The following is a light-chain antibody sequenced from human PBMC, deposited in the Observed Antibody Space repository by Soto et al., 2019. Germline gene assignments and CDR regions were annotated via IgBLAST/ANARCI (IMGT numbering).Light chain of an antibody. J-gene: IGKJ5*01. CDR3: QQYNNWPSIT. V-gene: IGKV3D-15*01. Sequence: EIVLTQSPGTLSFSPGERATLSCRASQSVSSNLAWYQQKPGQAPRLLIYGASTRATGIPARFSGSGSGTEFTLTISSLQSEDFAVYYCQQYNNWPSITFGQGTRLEIK. CDR1: QSVSSN. CDR2: GAS.